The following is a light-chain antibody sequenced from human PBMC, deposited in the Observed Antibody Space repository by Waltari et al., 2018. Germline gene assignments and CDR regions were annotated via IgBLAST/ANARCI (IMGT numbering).Light chain of an antibody. J-gene: IGKJ1*01. V-gene: IGKV4-1*01. CDR3: QQYYSYRWT. CDR2: WAS. Sequence: DIVMTQSPDSLAVSLGERATVNCKSSQSVLFSSDNKNYLAWYQQKPGQPPKVLIYWASTRESGVPDRFSGSGSGTDFTLTISSLQAEDVAVYYCQQYYSYRWTFGQGTKVEIK. CDR1: QSVLFSSDNKNY.